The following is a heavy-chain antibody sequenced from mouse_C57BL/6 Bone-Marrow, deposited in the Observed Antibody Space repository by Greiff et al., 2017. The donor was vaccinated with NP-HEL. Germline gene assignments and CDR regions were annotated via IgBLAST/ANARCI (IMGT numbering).Heavy chain of an antibody. CDR2: IDPSDSYT. CDR3: ARVSTMVKGFAY. J-gene: IGHJ3*01. CDR1: GYTFTSYW. D-gene: IGHD2-2*01. Sequence: QVQLQQPGAELVRPGTSVKLSCKASGYTFTSYWMHWVKQRPGQGLEWIGVIDPSDSYTNYNQKFKGKATLTVDTSSSTAYMQLSSLTSEDSAVYYCARVSTMVKGFAYWGQGTLVTVYA. V-gene: IGHV1-59*01.